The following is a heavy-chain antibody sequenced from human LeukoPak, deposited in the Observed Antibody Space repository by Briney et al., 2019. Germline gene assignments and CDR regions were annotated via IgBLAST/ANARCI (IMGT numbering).Heavy chain of an antibody. J-gene: IGHJ4*02. CDR2: INHSGST. CDR3: ARGRRGYGSGSYPFDY. V-gene: IGHV4-39*07. D-gene: IGHD3-10*01. Sequence: SETLSLTCSVSGDSVSSNNYYWGWIRQPPGKGLEWIGEINHSGSTNYNPSLKSRVTISVDTSKNQFSLKLSSVTAADTAVYYCARGRRGYGSGSYPFDYWGQGTLVTVSS. CDR1: GDSVSSNNYY.